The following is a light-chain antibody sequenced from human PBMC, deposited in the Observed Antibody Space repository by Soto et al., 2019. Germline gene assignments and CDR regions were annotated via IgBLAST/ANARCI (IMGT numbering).Light chain of an antibody. CDR2: DAS. V-gene: IGKV1-33*01. CDR1: QNIDNY. J-gene: IGKJ4*01. CDR3: QQYNSYPLT. Sequence: DIQMTQSPSSLSASFGDRVTITCQASQNIDNYLNWYQQKPGKAPNLLIYDASSLKTGVPSRYRGSGSGTEFTLTISSLQPDDFETYYCQQYNSYPLTFGGGTKVDIK.